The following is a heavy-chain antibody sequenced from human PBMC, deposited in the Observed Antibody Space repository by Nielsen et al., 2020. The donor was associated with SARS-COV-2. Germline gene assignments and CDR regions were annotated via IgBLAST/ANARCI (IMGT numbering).Heavy chain of an antibody. CDR1: GFTFSDYA. CDR3: VKDGAYYGVRGVVHFGY. D-gene: IGHD3-10*01. Sequence: GESLKISCAASGFTFSDYAMAWVRQAPGKGLEWVSVIKTNGGITYYADSVKGRCTISRDNSKNTLYLQMNNLRAEDTAVYYCVKDGAYYGVRGVVHFGYWGQGTLVTVSS. CDR2: IKTNGGIT. J-gene: IGHJ4*02. V-gene: IGHV3-23*01.